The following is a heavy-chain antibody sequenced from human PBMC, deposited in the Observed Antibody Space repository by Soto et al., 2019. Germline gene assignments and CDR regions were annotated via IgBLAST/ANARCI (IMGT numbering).Heavy chain of an antibody. Sequence: GGSLRLSCAASGFTFSSYGMHWVRQAPGKGLEWVAVIWYDGSNKYYADSVKGRFTISRDNSKNTLYLQMNSLRAEDTAVYYCARPEDYYDSSGYYYWGQGTLVTVSS. CDR1: GFTFSSYG. J-gene: IGHJ4*02. CDR2: IWYDGSNK. V-gene: IGHV3-33*01. D-gene: IGHD3-22*01. CDR3: ARPEDYYDSSGYYY.